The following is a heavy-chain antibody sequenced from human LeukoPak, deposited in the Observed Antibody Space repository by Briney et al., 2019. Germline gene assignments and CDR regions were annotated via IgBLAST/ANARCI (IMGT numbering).Heavy chain of an antibody. J-gene: IGHJ4*02. CDR1: EFTFSAYW. Sequence: GGSLRLSCAASEFTFSAYWVHWVRQAPGKGLEWLSYIRSSDSTTYYADSVKGRFTISRDNAKNSLYLQMDSLRVEDTAVYYCAKRADSSAHSFDYWGQGTLVTVSS. CDR3: AKRADSSAHSFDY. V-gene: IGHV3-48*04. D-gene: IGHD3-22*01. CDR2: IRSSDSTT.